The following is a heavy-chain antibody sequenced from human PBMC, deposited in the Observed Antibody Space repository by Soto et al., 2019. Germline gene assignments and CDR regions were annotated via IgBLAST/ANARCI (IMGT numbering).Heavy chain of an antibody. CDR3: ASSYSSIAARPVVGY. V-gene: IGHV3-30-3*01. D-gene: IGHD6-6*01. CDR1: GFTFSSYA. J-gene: IGHJ4*02. Sequence: GGSLRLSCAASGFTFSSYAMHWVRQAPGKGLEWVAVISYDGSNKYYADSVKGRFTISRDNSKNTLYLQMNSLRAEDTAVYYCASSYSSIAARPVVGYWGQGTLVTVSS. CDR2: ISYDGSNK.